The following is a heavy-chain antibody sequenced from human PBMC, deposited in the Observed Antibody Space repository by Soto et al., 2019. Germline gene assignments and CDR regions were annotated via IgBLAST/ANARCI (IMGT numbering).Heavy chain of an antibody. J-gene: IGHJ6*02. CDR2: INPNSGGT. Sequence: GASVEVSSKASGYTFTGHYMYWVRQAPGQGLEWMGWINPNSGGTNYAQKFQGWVTMTRDTSISTAYMELSRLRSDDTAVYYCARDEPYYYYGMDVWGQGTTVTVS. V-gene: IGHV1-2*04. CDR1: GYTFTGHY. CDR3: ARDEPYYYYGMDV.